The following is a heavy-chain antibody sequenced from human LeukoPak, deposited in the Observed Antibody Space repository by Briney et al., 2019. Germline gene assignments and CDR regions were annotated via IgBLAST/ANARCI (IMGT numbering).Heavy chain of an antibody. CDR2: IGTAGDT. V-gene: IGHV3-13*01. CDR1: GFTFSNYD. J-gene: IGHJ4*02. CDR3: ASSPAYSSSWYAIDN. Sequence: PGGSLRLSCAASGFTFSNYDMHWVRQAAGRGLEWVSGIGTAGDTYYPASVKGRFTISRENAKSSLYLQMSSLSAGDTAVYYCASSPAYSSSWYAIDNWGQGTLVTVSS. D-gene: IGHD6-13*01.